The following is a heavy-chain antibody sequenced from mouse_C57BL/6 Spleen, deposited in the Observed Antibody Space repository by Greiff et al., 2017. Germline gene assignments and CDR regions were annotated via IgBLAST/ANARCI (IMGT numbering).Heavy chain of an antibody. V-gene: IGHV5-12*01. D-gene: IGHD3-2*02. CDR1: GFTFSDYY. Sequence: EVKLVESGGGLVQPGGSLKLSCAASGFTFSDYYMYWVRQTPEKRLEWVAYISNGGGSTYYPDTVKGRFTISRDNAKNTLYLQMSRLKSEDTAMYYCARSGDSSGYPAWFADWGQGTLVTVSA. J-gene: IGHJ3*01. CDR3: ARSGDSSGYPAWFAD. CDR2: ISNGGGST.